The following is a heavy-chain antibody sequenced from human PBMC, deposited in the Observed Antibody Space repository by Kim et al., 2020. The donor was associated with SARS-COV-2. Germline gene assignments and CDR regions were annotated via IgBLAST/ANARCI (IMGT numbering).Heavy chain of an antibody. CDR2: IKEDGSEK. J-gene: IGHJ4*02. CDR1: GFTFTKYW. Sequence: GGSLRLSCVASGFTFTKYWMSWVRQAPEKGLEWVANIKEDGSEKYYVDSVKGRFTISRDNAKNSLYLQMNSLRVEDTAIYFCGRDDSDWGQGTLVTVSS. D-gene: IGHD3-22*01. V-gene: IGHV3-7*01. CDR3: GRDDSD.